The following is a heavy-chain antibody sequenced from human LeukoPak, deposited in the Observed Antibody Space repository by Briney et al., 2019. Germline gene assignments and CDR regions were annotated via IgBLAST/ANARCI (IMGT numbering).Heavy chain of an antibody. J-gene: IGHJ4*02. CDR3: ARNVLPGYFDY. CDR1: GFTFSSYW. D-gene: IGHD2-15*01. CDR2: INSDGSST. V-gene: IGHV3-74*01. Sequence: GGSLRLSCAASGFTFSSYWMHWVRQAPGKGLVWVSRINSDGSSTSYAYSVKGRFTISRDNAKNTLYLQMNSLRAEDTAVYYCARNVLPGYFDYWGQGTLVTVSS.